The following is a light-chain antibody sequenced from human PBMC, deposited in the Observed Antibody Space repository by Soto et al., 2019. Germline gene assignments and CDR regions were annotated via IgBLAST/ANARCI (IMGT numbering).Light chain of an antibody. CDR1: QSVSSN. CDR3: QQYHNWLRI. J-gene: IGKJ2*01. V-gene: IGKV3-15*01. Sequence: EIVMTQSPATLSASPGERATLSCRASQSVSSNLAWYQQKPGHAPRLLIYGASTRATGIPERFSGIGSVTKFKLTISSLQSEDLAVYYCQQYHNWLRIFGQGTKLEIK. CDR2: GAS.